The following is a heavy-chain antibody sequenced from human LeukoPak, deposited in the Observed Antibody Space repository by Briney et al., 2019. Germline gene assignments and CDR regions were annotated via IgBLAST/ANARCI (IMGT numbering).Heavy chain of an antibody. D-gene: IGHD2-2*01. Sequence: GGSLRLSCIASGFTFSSYGMHWVRQAPGKGLEWVAFIRYDGSNKYYADSVKGRFTISRDNSKNTLYLQMNSLRAEDTAVYYCAKDGDCSSTSCYPGYFDYWGQGTLVTVSS. CDR1: GFTFSSYG. CDR3: AKDGDCSSTSCYPGYFDY. V-gene: IGHV3-30*02. CDR2: IRYDGSNK. J-gene: IGHJ4*02.